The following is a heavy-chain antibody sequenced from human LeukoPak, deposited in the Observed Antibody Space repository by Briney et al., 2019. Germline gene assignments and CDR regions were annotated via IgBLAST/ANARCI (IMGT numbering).Heavy chain of an antibody. CDR3: ARDPNWNREKDMDV. V-gene: IGHV3-7*01. J-gene: IGHJ6*03. D-gene: IGHD1-1*01. CDR2: MKQDGSEK. CDR1: GFTFSSYW. Sequence: GGSLRLSCAASGFTFSSYWMSWVRQAPGTGLEWVANMKQDGSEKYYVDSVKGRFTISRDNAKNSLYLQMNSLRAEDTAVYYCARDPNWNREKDMDVWGKGTTVTVSS.